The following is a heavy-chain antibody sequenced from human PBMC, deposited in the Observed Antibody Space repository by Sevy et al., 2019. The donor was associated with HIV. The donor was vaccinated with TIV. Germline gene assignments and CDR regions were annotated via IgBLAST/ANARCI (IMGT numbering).Heavy chain of an antibody. Sequence: ASVKVSCKVSGYTLTELSMHWVRQAPGKGLEWMGGFDPEDGETIYAQMFQGRVTMTEDTSTDTAYMELSSLRSEDTAVYFCATGGNLDYYDSSPPAYWGQGTLVTVSS. D-gene: IGHD3-22*01. CDR2: FDPEDGET. J-gene: IGHJ4*02. CDR3: ATGGNLDYYDSSPPAY. CDR1: GYTLTELS. V-gene: IGHV1-24*01.